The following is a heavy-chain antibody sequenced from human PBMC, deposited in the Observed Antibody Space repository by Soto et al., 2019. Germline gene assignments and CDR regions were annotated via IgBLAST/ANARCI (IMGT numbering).Heavy chain of an antibody. CDR1: GFTFSSYA. V-gene: IGHV3-23*01. CDR3: AIDDRSSGGRVDY. Sequence: EVQLLESGGGLVQPGGSLRLSCVASGFTFSSYAMSWVRQAPGKGLEWVSGISGSGGSTYYADSVKGRFTISRDSSKNTLYLQINSLRAEDTAVYFCAIDDRSSGGRVDYWGQGTLVTVSS. D-gene: IGHD3-10*01. CDR2: ISGSGGST. J-gene: IGHJ4*02.